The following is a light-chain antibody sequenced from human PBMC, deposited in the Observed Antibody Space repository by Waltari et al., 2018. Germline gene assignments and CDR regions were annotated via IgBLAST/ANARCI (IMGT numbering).Light chain of an antibody. Sequence: EIVLTQSPGTLSLSPGERATLSCRASQSVGKYLAWYQQGPGQAPRLLIYETYRRATGTPDRFTGSGSGTDFSLTISRLEPEDFAVYYCQKYESLPATFGQGTTVEIK. CDR1: QSVGKY. J-gene: IGKJ1*01. V-gene: IGKV3-20*01. CDR2: ETY. CDR3: QKYESLPAT.